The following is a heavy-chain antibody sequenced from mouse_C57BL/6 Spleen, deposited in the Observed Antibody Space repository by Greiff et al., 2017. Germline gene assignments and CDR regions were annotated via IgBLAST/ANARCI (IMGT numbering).Heavy chain of an antibody. CDR2: INPGRGGT. CDR1: GYAFTNYL. D-gene: IGHD2-1*01. Sequence: QLQQSGAELVRPGTSVKVSCKASGYAFTNYLIEWVKQRPGQGLEWIGVINPGRGGTNYNEKFKGKATLTADKSSSTAYMQLSSLTSEDSAVYFCARSPYGNYSAWFAYWGQGTLVTVSA. CDR3: ARSPYGNYSAWFAY. J-gene: IGHJ3*01. V-gene: IGHV1-54*01.